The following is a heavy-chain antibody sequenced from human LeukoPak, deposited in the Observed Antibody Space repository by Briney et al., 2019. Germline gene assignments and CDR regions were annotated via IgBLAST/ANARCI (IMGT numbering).Heavy chain of an antibody. CDR3: AREVSRIAARFDY. V-gene: IGHV1-3*01. CDR2: INAGNGDT. Sequence: ASVKVSCKASGYTFTSYAIHWVRQAPGQRLEWMGWINAGNGDTRYSQTFQGRLTITRDTSASTAYMELSGLRSEDTAVYYCAREVSRIAARFDYWGQGTLVTVSS. CDR1: GYTFTSYA. J-gene: IGHJ4*02. D-gene: IGHD6-13*01.